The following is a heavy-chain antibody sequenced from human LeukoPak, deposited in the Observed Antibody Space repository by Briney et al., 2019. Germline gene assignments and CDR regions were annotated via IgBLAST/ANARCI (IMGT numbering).Heavy chain of an antibody. J-gene: IGHJ4*02. CDR1: GFTFDDYA. V-gene: IGHV3-30*18. CDR3: AKLFSGGLLVGFYYGSGSYHRGFDY. CDR2: ISYDGSNK. D-gene: IGHD3-10*01. Sequence: QTGGSLRLSCAASGFTFDDYAMHWVRQAPGKGLEWVAVISYDGSNKYYADSVKGRLTISRDNSKNTLYLQMNSLRAEDTAVYYCAKLFSGGLLVGFYYGSGSYHRGFDYWGQGTLVTVSS.